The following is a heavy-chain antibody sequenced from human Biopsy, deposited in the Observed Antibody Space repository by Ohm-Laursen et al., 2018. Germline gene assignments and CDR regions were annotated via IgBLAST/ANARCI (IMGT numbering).Heavy chain of an antibody. D-gene: IGHD5-12*01. J-gene: IGHJ1*01. CDR1: GYTFTGQY. CDR3: AKGQDLVGGEKYFDH. Sequence: GSSVKVSCKASGYTFTGQYIHWVRQVPGQGLEWMGWINPQSGTTKFAQDFQGRVTMTRDTSITTAYMELRRLRSDDTAVYYCAKGQDLVGGEKYFDHWGQGALVTVSS. CDR2: INPQSGTT. V-gene: IGHV1-2*02.